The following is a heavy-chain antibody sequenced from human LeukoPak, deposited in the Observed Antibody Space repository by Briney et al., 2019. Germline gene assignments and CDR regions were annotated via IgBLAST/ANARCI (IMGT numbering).Heavy chain of an antibody. CDR3: ARTTEAHSWRTRYYDYYMDV. J-gene: IGHJ6*03. D-gene: IGHD6-13*01. CDR2: IYYSGST. V-gene: IGHV4-59*01. CDR1: GDSISSYY. Sequence: SETLSLTCTVSGDSISSYYWSWIRQPPGKGLEWIGYIYYSGSTNYNPSLKSRVTISVDTSKNQFSLKLSSVTAADTAVYYCARTTEAHSWRTRYYDYYMDVWGKGTTVTVSS.